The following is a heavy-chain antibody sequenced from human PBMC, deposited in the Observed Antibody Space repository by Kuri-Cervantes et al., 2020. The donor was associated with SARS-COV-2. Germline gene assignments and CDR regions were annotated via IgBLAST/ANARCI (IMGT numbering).Heavy chain of an antibody. CDR2: IRKKLIIYTT. D-gene: IGHD3-22*01. Sequence: LSLTCAASGFTFSDHDMDWVRQAPGKGLEWVGRIRKKLIIYTTEYAASVKGRFTISRDDSKNSLLLQMNRLKTEDTAVYYCARSTPFRRLVVISQGGAFDIWGQGTMVTVSS. V-gene: IGHV3-72*01. CDR3: ARSTPFRRLVVISQGGAFDI. J-gene: IGHJ3*02. CDR1: GFTFSDHD.